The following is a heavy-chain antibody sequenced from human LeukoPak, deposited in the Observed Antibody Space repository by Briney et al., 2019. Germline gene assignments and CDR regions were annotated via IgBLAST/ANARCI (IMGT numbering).Heavy chain of an antibody. CDR2: IIPIFDKA. CDR3: ARVGDRQWYSSSWYGDAFDI. Sequence: APVKFECKAAGATIRLPTKSGVRQDPGQGLERMAAIIPIFDKANYAPKFQGRVTITSDECTSTAYMELSSLRSEDTAVYYCARVGDRQWYSSSWYGDAFDIWGQGTMVTVSS. CDR1: GATIRLPT. D-gene: IGHD6-13*01. J-gene: IGHJ3*02. V-gene: IGHV1-69*13.